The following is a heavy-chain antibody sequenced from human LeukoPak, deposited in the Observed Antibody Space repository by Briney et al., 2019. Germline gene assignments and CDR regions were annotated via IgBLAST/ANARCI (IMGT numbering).Heavy chain of an antibody. J-gene: IGHJ4*02. Sequence: GGSRRLSCAASGFTFTRYWMHWVRQVPGKGLVWISRINIDGTTTNYADSVKGRFTVSRDNAKNTMYLQVNSLRVEDTAVYYCARDSYEVGATFDYWGQGTLVTVSS. CDR1: GFTFTRYW. D-gene: IGHD1-26*01. V-gene: IGHV3-74*01. CDR2: INIDGTTT. CDR3: ARDSYEVGATFDY.